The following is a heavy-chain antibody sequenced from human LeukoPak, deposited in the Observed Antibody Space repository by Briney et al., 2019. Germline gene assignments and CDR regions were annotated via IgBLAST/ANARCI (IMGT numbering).Heavy chain of an antibody. CDR3: AREGVPTPVAWYYYYGMDV. D-gene: IGHD3-16*01. V-gene: IGHV3-30-3*01. J-gene: IGHJ6*02. CDR2: ISYDGSNK. CDR1: GFTFSSYA. Sequence: GGSLRLSCAASGFTFSSYAMHWVRQAPGKGLEWVAVISYDGSNKYYADSVKGRFTISRDNSKNTLYLQMNSLRAEGTAVYYCAREGVPTPVAWYYYYGMDVWGQGTTVTVSS.